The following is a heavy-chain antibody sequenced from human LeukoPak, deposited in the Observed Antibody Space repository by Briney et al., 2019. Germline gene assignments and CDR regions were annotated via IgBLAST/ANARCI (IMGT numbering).Heavy chain of an antibody. CDR3: ARGVVWGSYRYFDY. CDR1: GGSISSYY. J-gene: IGHJ4*02. D-gene: IGHD3-16*02. Sequence: PSETLSLTCTVSGGSISSYYWSWIRQPPGKGLEWIGYIYYSGSTNYNPSLKSRVTISVDASKNQFSLKLSSVTAADTAVYYCARGVVWGSYRYFDYWGQGTLVTVSS. CDR2: IYYSGST. V-gene: IGHV4-59*01.